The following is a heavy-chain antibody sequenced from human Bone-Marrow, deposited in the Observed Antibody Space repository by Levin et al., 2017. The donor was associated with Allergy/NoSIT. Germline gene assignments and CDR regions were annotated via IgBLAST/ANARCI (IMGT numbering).Heavy chain of an antibody. CDR2: ISGSGGST. Sequence: ASVKVSCAASGFTFSSYAMSWVRQAPGKGLEWVSAISGSGGSTYYADSVKGRFTISRDNSKNTLYLQMNSLRAEDTAVYYCAKERLGYCISTSCPVDYWGQGTLVTVSS. J-gene: IGHJ4*02. CDR1: GFTFSSYA. V-gene: IGHV3-23*01. CDR3: AKERLGYCISTSCPVDY. D-gene: IGHD2-2*01.